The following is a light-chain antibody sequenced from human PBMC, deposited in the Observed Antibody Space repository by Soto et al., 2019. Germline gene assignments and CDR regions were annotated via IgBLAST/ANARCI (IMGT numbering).Light chain of an antibody. Sequence: DIQLTQSPSSLSASVGDRVTMTCRASETISTFLNWYQHKPGKAPRLLISAASRLQSGVPPRFSGSGSGTEFTLTINSLRPEDFASYYCQQSYSSSPITCGPGTRLEIK. J-gene: IGKJ5*01. CDR1: ETISTF. V-gene: IGKV1-39*01. CDR2: AAS. CDR3: QQSYSSSPIT.